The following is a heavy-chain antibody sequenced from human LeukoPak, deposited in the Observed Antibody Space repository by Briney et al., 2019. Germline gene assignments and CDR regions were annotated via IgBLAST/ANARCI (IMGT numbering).Heavy chain of an antibody. CDR3: ARRNIVVVPAAIRSLGIDP. CDR1: GYSISSGYY. J-gene: IGHJ5*02. Sequence: SETLSLTCTVSGYSISSGYYWGWIRQPPGKGLEWIGSIYHSGSTPYNPSLKSRVTISVDTSKNQFSLKLISVTAADTAVYYCARRNIVVVPAAIRSLGIDPWGQGTLVTVSS. V-gene: IGHV4-38-2*02. CDR2: IYHSGST. D-gene: IGHD2-2*01.